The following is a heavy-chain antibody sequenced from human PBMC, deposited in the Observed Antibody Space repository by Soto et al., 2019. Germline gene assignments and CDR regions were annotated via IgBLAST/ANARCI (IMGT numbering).Heavy chain of an antibody. D-gene: IGHD3-22*01. CDR1: GFTFSSYA. CDR3: AKDSMVVVVTEFDY. V-gene: IGHV3-23*01. CDR2: ISGSGGST. Sequence: GGSLRLSCAASGFTFSSYAMSWVRQAPGKGLEWVSAISGSGGSTYYADSVKGRFTISRDNSKNMLYLQMNSLRAEDTAVYYCAKDSMVVVVTEFDYWGQGTLVTVSS. J-gene: IGHJ4*02.